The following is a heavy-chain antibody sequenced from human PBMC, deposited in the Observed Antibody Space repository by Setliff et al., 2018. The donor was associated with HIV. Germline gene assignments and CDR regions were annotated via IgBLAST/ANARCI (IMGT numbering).Heavy chain of an antibody. J-gene: IGHJ3*02. V-gene: IGHV2-70*04. CDR3: ARGPYGPPDAFDI. CDR2: IDWDDDK. Sequence: LVNPTQTLTLTCTFSGFSLSTSGMRVTWIRQPPGKALEWLARIDWDDDKFYSTSLKTRLTISKDTSKNQVVLTMTNMDPVDTATYYCARGPYGPPDAFDIWGQGTMVTVSS. D-gene: IGHD3-10*01. CDR1: GFSLSTSGMR.